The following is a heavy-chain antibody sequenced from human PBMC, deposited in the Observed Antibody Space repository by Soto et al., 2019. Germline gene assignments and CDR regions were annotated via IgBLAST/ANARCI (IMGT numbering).Heavy chain of an antibody. CDR3: ASNSGHSSSWYTITGYYYYGMDV. Sequence: AWEPLSPTCAGSGCAFSFCCWSRIRQPPGTGLEWIGEINHSGSTNYNPSLKSRVTISVDTSKNQFSLKLSSVTAADTAVYYCASNSGHSSSWYTITGYYYYGMDVWGQGTTVT. V-gene: IGHV4-34*01. D-gene: IGHD6-13*01. CDR2: INHSGST. CDR1: GCAFSFCC. J-gene: IGHJ6*02.